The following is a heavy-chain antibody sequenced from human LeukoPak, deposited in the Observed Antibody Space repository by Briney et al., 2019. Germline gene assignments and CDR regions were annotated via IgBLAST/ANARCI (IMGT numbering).Heavy chain of an antibody. J-gene: IGHJ6*03. CDR3: ASSTSYYYYYMDV. CDR2: IYPGDSDT. CDR1: GYSFTSYW. V-gene: IGHV5-51*01. Sequence: GESLKISCKGSGYSFTSYWIGWVRQMPGKGLEWMGIIYPGDSDTRYGPSFQGQVTISADKSISTAYLQWSSLKASDTAMYYCASSTSYYYYYMDVWGKGTTVTVSS. D-gene: IGHD2-2*01.